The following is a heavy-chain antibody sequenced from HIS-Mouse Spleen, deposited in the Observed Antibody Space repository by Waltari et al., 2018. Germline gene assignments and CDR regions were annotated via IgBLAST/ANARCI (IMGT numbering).Heavy chain of an antibody. J-gene: IGHJ4*02. Sequence: QLQLQESGPGLVKPSETLSLTCTVSGGSISSSSYYWGWIRQPPGKGLEWIGSIYYRGGHPQNPALRGRVTISVDTSKNQFSLKLSSVTAADTAVYYCARQVLLWFGDSYYFDYWGQGTLATVSS. CDR1: GGSISSSSYY. V-gene: IGHV4-39*01. CDR2: IYYRGGH. CDR3: ARQVLLWFGDSYYFDY. D-gene: IGHD3-10*01.